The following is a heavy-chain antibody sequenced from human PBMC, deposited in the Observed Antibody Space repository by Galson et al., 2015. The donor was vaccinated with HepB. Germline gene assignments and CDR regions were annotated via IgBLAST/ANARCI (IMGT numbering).Heavy chain of an antibody. Sequence: SVKVSCKASGGTFSSYTISWVRQAPGQGLEWMGRIIPILGIANYAQKFQGRVTITADKSTSTAYMELSSLRSEDTAVYDCATLDAYYGGDCYSPRRYYYYGMAVWGQGTTSPSP. V-gene: IGHV1-69*02. D-gene: IGHD2-21*02. CDR3: ATLDAYYGGDCYSPRRYYYYGMAV. CDR1: GGTFSSYT. CDR2: IIPILGIA. J-gene: IGHJ6*02.